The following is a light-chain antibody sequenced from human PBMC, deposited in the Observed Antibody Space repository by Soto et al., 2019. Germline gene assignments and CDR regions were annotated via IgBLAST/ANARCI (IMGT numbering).Light chain of an antibody. V-gene: IGKV1-39*01. J-gene: IGKJ1*01. Sequence: DIQMTQSPSSLSASVGERVTITCRASQTITTHVNWYQQKPGKAPKLLIYAASSLQSGFPSRFSGSGSGTDFTLTISSLQPEDFATYWCHQTYNIPWTFGQGTKVDIK. CDR1: QTITTH. CDR3: HQTYNIPWT. CDR2: AAS.